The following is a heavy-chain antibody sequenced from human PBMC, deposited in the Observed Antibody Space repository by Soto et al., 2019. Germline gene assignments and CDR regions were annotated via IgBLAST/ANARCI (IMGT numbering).Heavy chain of an antibody. CDR1: GGSISSGGYY. Sequence: SETLSLTCTVSGGSISSGGYYWSWIRQHPGKGLEWIGYIYYSGSTYYNPSLKSRVTISVDTSKNQFSLKLSSVTAADTAVYYCARQSIAARGYFDYWGREPWSPSPQ. J-gene: IGHJ4*02. CDR2: IYYSGST. CDR3: ARQSIAARGYFDY. D-gene: IGHD6-6*01. V-gene: IGHV4-31*03.